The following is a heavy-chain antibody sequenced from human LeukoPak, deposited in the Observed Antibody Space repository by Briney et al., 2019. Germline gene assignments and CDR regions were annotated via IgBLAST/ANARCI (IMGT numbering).Heavy chain of an antibody. V-gene: IGHV1-2*02. J-gene: IGHJ5*02. CDR3: ARDRVVPAAMNFDP. Sequence: ASVKVSCKASGYTLTGYYIHWARHAPGQALEWMRWIDPNSGGTNYAQKFQGRVTMTRDTSISTAYMELARLTSDETAVYYCARDRVVPAAMNFDPWGQGTLVTVSS. D-gene: IGHD2-2*01. CDR1: GYTLTGYY. CDR2: IDPNSGGT.